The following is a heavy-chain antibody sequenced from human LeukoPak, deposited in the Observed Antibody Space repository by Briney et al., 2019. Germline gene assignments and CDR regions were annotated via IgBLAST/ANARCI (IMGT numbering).Heavy chain of an antibody. CDR1: GYSFTNYW. J-gene: IGHJ6*03. CDR2: IYPGDSDT. V-gene: IGHV5-51*01. CDR3: ARSDCSSTSCYKEGNYYYYYMDV. D-gene: IGHD2-2*02. Sequence: GESLKIACKGSGYSFTNYWIAWVRQMPGKGLEWMGIIYPGDSDTRYSPSFQGQVTISADKSISTAYLQWSSLKASDTAMYYCARSDCSSTSCYKEGNYYYYYMDVWGKGTTVTVSS.